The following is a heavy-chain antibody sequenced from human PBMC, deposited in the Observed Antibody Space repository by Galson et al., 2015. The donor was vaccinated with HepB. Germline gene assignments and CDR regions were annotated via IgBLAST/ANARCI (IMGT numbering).Heavy chain of an antibody. CDR3: ARAPRGAALGMGGWFDP. J-gene: IGHJ5*02. CDR2: ISSDGNNK. V-gene: IGHV3-30-3*01. D-gene: IGHD1-26*01. CDR1: GFTFSSYA. Sequence: SLRLSCAASGFTFSSYALHWARQTPGKGLEWVAIISSDGNNKYYADSVKGRFTISRDNSKNTMYLQVNSLRAEDTAVYYCARAPRGAALGMGGWFDPWGQGTLVTVSS.